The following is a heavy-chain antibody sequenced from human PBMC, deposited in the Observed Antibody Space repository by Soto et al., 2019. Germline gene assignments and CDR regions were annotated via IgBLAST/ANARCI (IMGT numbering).Heavy chain of an antibody. D-gene: IGHD2-15*01. CDR2: IDYNGVT. J-gene: IGHJ4*02. CDR1: GGSIYRSGYY. V-gene: IGHV4-39*01. CDR3: GKVLVGATGHTDSDS. Sequence: LALTCTVSGGSIYRSGYYWGWIRQPPGRGLEWIGNIDYNGVTYSNPSLKSRVTISRDTSKNQFSLKLTSVTAADTALYYCGKVLVGATGHTDSDSWGPGTLVTVSS.